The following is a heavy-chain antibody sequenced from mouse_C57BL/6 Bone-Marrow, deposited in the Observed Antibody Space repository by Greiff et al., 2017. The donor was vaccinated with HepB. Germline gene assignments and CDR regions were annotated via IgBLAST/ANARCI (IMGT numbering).Heavy chain of an antibody. D-gene: IGHD1-1*01. CDR3: ARGSSYLYYYAMDY. CDR1: GYTFTSYW. J-gene: IGHJ4*01. V-gene: IGHV1-7*01. Sequence: VHLVESGAELVKPGASVKLSCKASGYTFTSYWMHWVKQRPGQGLEWIGYINPSSGYTKYNQKFKGKATLTADKSSSTAYMQLSSLTSEDSAVYYCARGSSYLYYYAMDYWGQGTSVTVSS. CDR2: INPSSGYT.